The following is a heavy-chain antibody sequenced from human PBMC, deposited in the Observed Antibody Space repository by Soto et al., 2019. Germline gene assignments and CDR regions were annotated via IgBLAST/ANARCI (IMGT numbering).Heavy chain of an antibody. CDR2: ISYDGSNK. CDR3: ARSPSLVLSGYPYYYYGMDV. Sequence: QVQLVESGGGVVQPGRSLRLSCAASGFTFSSYAMHWVRQAPGKGLEWVAVISYDGSNKYYADSVKGRFTISRDNSKNTLYLQMNSLRAEDTAVYYCARSPSLVLSGYPYYYYGMDVWGQGTTVTVSS. D-gene: IGHD3-3*01. CDR1: GFTFSSYA. J-gene: IGHJ6*02. V-gene: IGHV3-30-3*01.